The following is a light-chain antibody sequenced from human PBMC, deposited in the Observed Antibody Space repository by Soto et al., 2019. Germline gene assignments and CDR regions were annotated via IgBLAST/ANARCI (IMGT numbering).Light chain of an antibody. Sequence: DIQMTQSPSTLSASVGDRVTITCRASQSISSWLAWYQQKPGKAPKLLIYDASSLESGVPSWFSGSGSGTEFTLTISSLQPDDFATYDCQQYNSYSWTFGQGTKVEIK. CDR1: QSISSW. V-gene: IGKV1-5*01. CDR3: QQYNSYSWT. CDR2: DAS. J-gene: IGKJ1*01.